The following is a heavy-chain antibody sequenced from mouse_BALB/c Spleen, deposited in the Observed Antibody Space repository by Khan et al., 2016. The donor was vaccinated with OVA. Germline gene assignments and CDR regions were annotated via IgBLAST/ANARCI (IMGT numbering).Heavy chain of an antibody. J-gene: IGHJ3*01. V-gene: IGHV1S136*01. D-gene: IGHD1-1*01. CDR3: ARDYGSSFWFAY. Sequence: VQLQQSGPELVKPGASVKMSCKASGYTFTNYIIHWVKQKPGQGLEWIGYINPYTDGPKYNEKFKGKATLTSDNSSTTAYMALSGLTSEDSAVYYWARDYGSSFWFAYWGQGTLVTVSA. CDR2: INPYTDGP. CDR1: GYTFTNYI.